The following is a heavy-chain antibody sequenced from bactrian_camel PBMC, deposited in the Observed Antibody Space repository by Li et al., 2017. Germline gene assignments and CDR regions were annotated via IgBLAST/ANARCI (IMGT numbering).Heavy chain of an antibody. Sequence: VQLVESGGGSVQAGGSLRLSCVASGFTFSTYGMSWVRQAPGKGLEWVSTARGADSNTYYYADSVKGRFTISQDSAKNTVYLQMNNLQPEDTATYYCAEGRGSRGEHCYSLNYWGQGTQVTVS. V-gene: IGHV3S2*01. CDR1: GFTFSTYG. CDR3: AEGRGSRGEHCYSLNY. D-gene: IGHD3*01. J-gene: IGHJ4*01. CDR2: ARGADSNT.